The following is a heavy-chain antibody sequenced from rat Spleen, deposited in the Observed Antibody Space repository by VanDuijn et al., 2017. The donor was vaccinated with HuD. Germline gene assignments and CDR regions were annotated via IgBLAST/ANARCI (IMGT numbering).Heavy chain of an antibody. CDR2: ITNTGGGT. D-gene: IGHD5-1*01. V-gene: IGHV5-25*01. CDR1: GFTFSDYY. J-gene: IGHJ1*01. Sequence: EVQLVESDGGLVQPGRSLKLSCAASGFTFSDYYMAWVRQAPTKGLEWVASITNTGGGTYYPDSVKGRFTISRDNAKSTLYLQMNSLRSEDTATYYCARLELGWYFDFWGPGTMVTVSS. CDR3: ARLELGWYFDF.